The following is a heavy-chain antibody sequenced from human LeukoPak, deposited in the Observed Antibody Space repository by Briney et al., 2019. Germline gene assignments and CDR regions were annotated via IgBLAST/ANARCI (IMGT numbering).Heavy chain of an antibody. Sequence: PSQTLSLTRTVSGGSISSGSYFWRWIRQPAGKGREWIGRIYTSGSTNYNPSLKSRVTISVDTSKNQFSLKLSSVTAADTAVYYCAREIDYGGNSDYWGQGTLVTVSS. D-gene: IGHD4-23*01. CDR3: AREIDYGGNSDY. CDR2: IYTSGST. V-gene: IGHV4-61*02. J-gene: IGHJ4*02. CDR1: GGSISSGSYF.